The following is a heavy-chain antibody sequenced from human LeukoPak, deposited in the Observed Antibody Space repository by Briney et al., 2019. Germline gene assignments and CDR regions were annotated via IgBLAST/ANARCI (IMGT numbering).Heavy chain of an antibody. CDR2: IYYSGST. D-gene: IGHD2-2*01. J-gene: IGHJ4*02. V-gene: IGHV4-39*02. CDR3: ATEDVVVPTAAQRPLDY. CDR1: GGSIRNSNYF. Sequence: SETLSLTCTVSGGSIRNSNYFWGWIRQPPGKGLEWIGSIYYSGSTYYNPSLKSRVTISIDTSKNEFSLKLSSVTAADTAVYYCATEDVVVPTAAQRPLDYWGQETLVTVSS.